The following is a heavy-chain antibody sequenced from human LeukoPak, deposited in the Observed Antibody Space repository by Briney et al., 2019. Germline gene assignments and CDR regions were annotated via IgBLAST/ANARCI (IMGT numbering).Heavy chain of an antibody. V-gene: IGHV3-48*02. CDR1: GFTFSSYS. CDR3: ARGTRELDRY. Sequence: GGSPRLSCAASGFTFSSYSMNWVRQAPGKGLEWVSYISSSSSTMFYADSVKGRFTISRDNAKNSLYLQMNSLRDEDTAVYYCARGTRELDRYWGQGTLVTVSS. J-gene: IGHJ4*02. D-gene: IGHD1-26*01. CDR2: ISSSSSTM.